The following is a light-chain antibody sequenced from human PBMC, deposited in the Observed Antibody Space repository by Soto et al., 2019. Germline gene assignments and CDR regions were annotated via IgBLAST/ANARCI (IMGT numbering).Light chain of an antibody. CDR2: DAS. CDR3: QQYNSFLYT. Sequence: DIPMTQSPSTLSASVGDRVTITCRASQSISSWLAWYQQKPGKAPKLLIYDASNLESGVPSRFSGSGSGTEFTLTISSLQPDDFATYYCQQYNSFLYTFGQGTKLEIK. V-gene: IGKV1-5*01. J-gene: IGKJ2*01. CDR1: QSISSW.